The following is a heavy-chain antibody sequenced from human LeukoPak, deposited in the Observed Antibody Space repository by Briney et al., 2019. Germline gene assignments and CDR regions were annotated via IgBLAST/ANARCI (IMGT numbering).Heavy chain of an antibody. Sequence: GGSLRLSCAASGFTFSSYGMSWVRQAPGKGLEWDSAISGSGGSTYYADSVKGRFTISRDNSKNTLYLQMNSLRAEDTAVYSCAKKFGDYLDYWGQGTLVTVSS. J-gene: IGHJ4*02. V-gene: IGHV3-23*01. CDR3: AKKFGDYLDY. CDR2: ISGSGGST. CDR1: GFTFSSYG. D-gene: IGHD3-10*01.